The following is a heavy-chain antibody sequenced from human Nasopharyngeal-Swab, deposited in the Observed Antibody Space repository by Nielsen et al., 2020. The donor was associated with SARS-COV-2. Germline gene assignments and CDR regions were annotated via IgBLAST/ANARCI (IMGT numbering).Heavy chain of an antibody. V-gene: IGHV3-23*01. CDR1: GFTFSSYA. Sequence: GESLKISWAASGFTFSSYARSWVRQAPGKGLEWVSAISGSGGSTYYADSVKGRFTISRDNSKNTLYLQMNSLRAEDTAVYYCATDEPYYDSSGYNYYYYYSMDVWGKGTTVTVSS. CDR3: ATDEPYYDSSGYNYYYYYSMDV. D-gene: IGHD3-22*01. J-gene: IGHJ6*03. CDR2: ISGSGGST.